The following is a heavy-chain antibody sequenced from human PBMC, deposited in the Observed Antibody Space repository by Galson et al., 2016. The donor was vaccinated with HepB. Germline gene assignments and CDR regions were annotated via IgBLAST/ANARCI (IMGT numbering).Heavy chain of an antibody. CDR1: GSTFNNAW. Sequence: SLRLSCAASGSTFNNAWMHWVRQCPGKGLEWVSLIDSDGSRTTYADSVKGRFTISRDNAEDTLYLQMNSLRAEETAVYYCARTLPGEYFPYWGQGTLVTVSS. V-gene: IGHV3-74*01. J-gene: IGHJ4*02. D-gene: IGHD2/OR15-2a*01. CDR3: ARTLPGEYFPY. CDR2: IDSDGSRT.